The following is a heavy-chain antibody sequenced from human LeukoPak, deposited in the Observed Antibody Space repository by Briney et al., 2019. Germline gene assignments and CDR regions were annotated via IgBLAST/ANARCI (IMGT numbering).Heavy chain of an antibody. CDR1: GFTFSSYG. CDR2: ISYDGSNK. J-gene: IGHJ6*03. CDR3: AKVSVAMDYYYYMDV. Sequence: HAGGSLRLSCAASGFTFSSYGMHWVRQAPGKGLEWVAVISYDGSNKYYADSVKGRFTISRDNSKNTLYLQMNSLRAEDTAVYYCAKVSVAMDYYYYMDVWGKGTTVTVSS. V-gene: IGHV3-30*18. D-gene: IGHD5-12*01.